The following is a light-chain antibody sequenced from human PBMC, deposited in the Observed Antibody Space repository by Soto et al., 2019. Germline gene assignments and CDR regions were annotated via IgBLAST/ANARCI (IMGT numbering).Light chain of an antibody. Sequence: QTVVTQPPSASGSPGQSVTISCTGTSSDVGGYNYVSWYQQHPGKAPKLMIYEVSKRPSGVPDRFSGSKSGNTASLTVSGLQAEDEADYYCSSYAGSNRGVFGGGTQLTVL. V-gene: IGLV2-8*01. CDR2: EVS. CDR1: SSDVGGYNY. CDR3: SSYAGSNRGV. J-gene: IGLJ2*01.